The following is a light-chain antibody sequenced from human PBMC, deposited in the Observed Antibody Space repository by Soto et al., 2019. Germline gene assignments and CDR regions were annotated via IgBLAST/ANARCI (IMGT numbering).Light chain of an antibody. CDR3: QSYDDPKI. J-gene: IGLJ2*01. CDR1: SGSIASDY. V-gene: IGLV6-57*04. CDR2: DNN. Sequence: NFMLTQPHSVSESPGKTVTMSCTRSSGSIASDYVHWYQQRPGSAPTTLIYDNNLRPSGVPDRFSGSIDSSSNSASLTISGLNTEDEADYYCQSYDDPKIFGGGPKLTVL.